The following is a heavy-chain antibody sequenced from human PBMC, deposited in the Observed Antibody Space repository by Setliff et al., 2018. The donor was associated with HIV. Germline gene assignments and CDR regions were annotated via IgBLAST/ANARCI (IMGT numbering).Heavy chain of an antibody. V-gene: IGHV4-34*01. Sequence: PSETLSLTCAVYGESFSGFYWTWIRQPPGKGLEWIGDINHSGRTNYNPSLKSRLTISLDTSKNQFSLKLNSVTAADTAVYYCARDGGSSTWGSGAFDVWGQGTVVTVSS. CDR2: INHSGRT. J-gene: IGHJ3*01. CDR3: ARDGGSSTWGSGAFDV. D-gene: IGHD7-27*01. CDR1: GESFSGFY.